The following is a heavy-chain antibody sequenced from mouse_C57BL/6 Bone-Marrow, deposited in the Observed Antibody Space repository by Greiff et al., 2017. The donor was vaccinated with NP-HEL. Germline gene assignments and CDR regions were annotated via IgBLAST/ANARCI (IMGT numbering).Heavy chain of an antibody. Sequence: VQLQQSGPELVKPGASVKISCKASGYAFSSSWMNWVKQRPGKGLEWIGRIYPGDGDTNYNGKVKGKATLTADKSSSTAYMQLSSLTSEDSAVYFCARNPANWRFAYWGQGTLVTVSA. V-gene: IGHV1-82*01. CDR2: IYPGDGDT. CDR3: ARNPANWRFAY. D-gene: IGHD4-1*01. J-gene: IGHJ3*01. CDR1: GYAFSSSW.